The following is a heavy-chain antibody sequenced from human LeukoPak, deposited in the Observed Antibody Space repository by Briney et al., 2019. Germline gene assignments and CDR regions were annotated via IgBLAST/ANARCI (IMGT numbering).Heavy chain of an antibody. CDR3: ARESPQYYYDSSGYT. J-gene: IGHJ5*02. CDR2: ISYDGSNK. V-gene: IGHV3-30-3*01. D-gene: IGHD3-22*01. Sequence: LSGRSLRLSCAASGFTFSSYAMHWVRQAPGKGLEGVAVISYDGSNKYYADSVKGRFTISRDNSKNTLYLQMNSLRAEDTAVYYCARESPQYYYDSSGYTWGQGTLVTVSS. CDR1: GFTFSSYA.